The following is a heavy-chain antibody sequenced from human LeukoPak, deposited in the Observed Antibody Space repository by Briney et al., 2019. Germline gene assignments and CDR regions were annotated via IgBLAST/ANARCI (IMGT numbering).Heavy chain of an antibody. CDR1: GGSISSYY. Sequence: SETLSLTCTVSGGSISSYYWSWIRQPPEKGLEWIGYIYYSGSTNYNPSLKSRVTISVDTSKNQFSLKLSSVTAADTAVYYCARYGDYTRDAFDIWGQGTMVTVSS. D-gene: IGHD4-17*01. J-gene: IGHJ3*02. CDR3: ARYGDYTRDAFDI. V-gene: IGHV4-59*01. CDR2: IYYSGST.